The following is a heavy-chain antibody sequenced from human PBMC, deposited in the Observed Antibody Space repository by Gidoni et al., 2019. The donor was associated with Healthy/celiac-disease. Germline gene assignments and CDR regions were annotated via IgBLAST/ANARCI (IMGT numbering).Heavy chain of an antibody. CDR3: ARVGSTAMGYWYFDL. J-gene: IGHJ2*01. V-gene: IGHV4-61*02. Sequence: SWIRQPAGKGLEWIGRIYTSGSTNYNPSLKSRVTIPVDTSKNQFSLKLSSVTAADTAVYYCARVGSTAMGYWYFDLWGRGTLVTVSS. CDR2: IYTSGST. D-gene: IGHD5-18*01.